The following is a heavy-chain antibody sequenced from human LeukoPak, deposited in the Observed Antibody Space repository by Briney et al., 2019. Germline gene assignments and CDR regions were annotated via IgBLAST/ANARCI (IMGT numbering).Heavy chain of an antibody. CDR3: ARGVPNYYDSSGERDY. J-gene: IGHJ4*02. CDR2: TSSSGSTI. V-gene: IGHV3-48*03. D-gene: IGHD3-22*01. Sequence: GGSLRLSCAASGFTFSSYEMNWVRQAPGKGLEWVSYTSSSGSTIYYADSVKGRFTISRDNAKNSLYLQMNSLRAEDTAVYYCARGVPNYYDSSGERDYWGQGTLVTVSS. CDR1: GFTFSSYE.